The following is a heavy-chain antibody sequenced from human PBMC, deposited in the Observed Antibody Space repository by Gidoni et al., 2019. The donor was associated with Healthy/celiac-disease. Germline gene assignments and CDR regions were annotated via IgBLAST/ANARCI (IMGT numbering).Heavy chain of an antibody. Sequence: EVQLVESGGGLVQPGGSLKLSCAASGFTFSGSAMHWVRQASGKGLEWVGRIRSKANSYATAYAASVKGRFTISRDDSKNTAYLQMNSLKTEDTAVYYCTRWEYDSSGYGHYYYYYGMDVWGQGTTVTVSS. CDR3: TRWEYDSSGYGHYYYYYGMDV. CDR2: IRSKANSYAT. D-gene: IGHD3-22*01. CDR1: GFTFSGSA. V-gene: IGHV3-73*01. J-gene: IGHJ6*02.